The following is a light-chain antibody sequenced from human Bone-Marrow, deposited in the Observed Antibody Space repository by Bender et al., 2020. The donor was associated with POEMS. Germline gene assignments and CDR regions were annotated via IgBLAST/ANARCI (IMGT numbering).Light chain of an antibody. Sequence: QSALTQPASVSGSPGQSLTISCTGTSGDIGGFDYVSWYRLHPGKSPQLILYGVSSRPAGVSSRFSGSESGNPPSLTLSGLQAGNEADYYCSTVAGTGIILFGGGT. J-gene: IGLJ2*01. CDR2: GVS. CDR3: STVAGTGIIL. V-gene: IGLV2-14*03. CDR1: SGDIGGFDY.